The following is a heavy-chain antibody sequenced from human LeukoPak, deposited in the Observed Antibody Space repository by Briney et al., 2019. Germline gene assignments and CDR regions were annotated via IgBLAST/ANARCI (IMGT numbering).Heavy chain of an antibody. CDR3: VKDTGMVVGTVFHA. CDR1: GFTFEDYT. J-gene: IGHJ5*02. CDR2: ITWNGRST. Sequence: PGGSLRLSCAASGFTFEDYTMHWVRQAPGKGLEWVSVITWNGRSTTYADSVKGRFTISRDNDINSLYLQMNSLTKEDTGFYYCVKDTGMVVGTVFHAWGQGTLVTVSS. V-gene: IGHV3-43*01. D-gene: IGHD3/OR15-3a*01.